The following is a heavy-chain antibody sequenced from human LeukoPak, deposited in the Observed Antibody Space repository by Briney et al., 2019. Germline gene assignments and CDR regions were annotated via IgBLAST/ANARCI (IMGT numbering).Heavy chain of an antibody. Sequence: SETLSLTCTVSGGSISSSSYYWSWIRQPPGKGLEWIGSIYYSGSTYYNPSLKSRVTISVDTSKNQFSLKLSSVTAADTAVYYCASISSGLTDYYDSSGSVDYWGQGTLVTVSS. CDR1: GGSISSSSYY. D-gene: IGHD3-22*01. V-gene: IGHV4-39*01. J-gene: IGHJ4*02. CDR2: IYYSGST. CDR3: ASISSGLTDYYDSSGSVDY.